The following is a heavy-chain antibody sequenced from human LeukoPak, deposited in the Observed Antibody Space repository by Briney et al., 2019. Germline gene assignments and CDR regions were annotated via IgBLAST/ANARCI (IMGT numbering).Heavy chain of an antibody. D-gene: IGHD2-15*01. V-gene: IGHV3-66*02. J-gene: IGHJ4*02. CDR3: ANLGYCSGGSCSGVDY. CDR1: GFTVSSNY. CDR2: IYSGGST. Sequence: PGGSLRLSCAASGFTVSSNYMSWVRQAPGKGLEWVSVIYSGGSTYYADSVKGRFTISRDNSKNTLYLQMNSLRAEDTAVYYCANLGYCSGGSCSGVDYWGQGTLVTVSS.